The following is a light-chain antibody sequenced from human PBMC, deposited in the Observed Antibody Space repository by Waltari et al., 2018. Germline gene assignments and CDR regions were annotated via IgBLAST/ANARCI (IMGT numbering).Light chain of an antibody. CDR1: QSISRN. Sequence: EIVMTQSPATLSVSPGERATLSCRASQSISRNLAWSHQKPGQAPRLLIYGASTRATGIPARFSGSGSGTEFTLTISSLQSEDFAVYYCQQYNNWPPDLTFGGGTKVEI. CDR3: QQYNNWPPDLT. J-gene: IGKJ4*01. CDR2: GAS. V-gene: IGKV3-15*01.